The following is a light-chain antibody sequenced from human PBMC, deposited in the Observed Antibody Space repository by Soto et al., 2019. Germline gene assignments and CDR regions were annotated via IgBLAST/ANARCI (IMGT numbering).Light chain of an antibody. Sequence: QSALTQPASVSGSPGQSITISCTGTSGDVGGYNYVSWYQQLPGKAPKLMIYDVSDRPSGVSNRFSGSKSGNTASLTISGLQAEDEADYYCSSYTSSSLYVFXTGTKVTVL. CDR1: SGDVGGYNY. V-gene: IGLV2-14*01. CDR2: DVS. CDR3: SSYTSSSLYV. J-gene: IGLJ1*01.